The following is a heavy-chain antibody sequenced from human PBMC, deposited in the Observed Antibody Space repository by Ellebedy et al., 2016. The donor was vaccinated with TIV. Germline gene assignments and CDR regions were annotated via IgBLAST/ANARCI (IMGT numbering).Heavy chain of an antibody. CDR1: GFTFSSYA. V-gene: IGHV3-30-3*01. CDR3: ARGAFDI. CDR2: ISYDGSNK. Sequence: GESLKISXAASGFTFSSYAMHWVRQAPGKGLEWVAVISYDGSNKYYADSVKGRFTISRDNSKNTLYLQMNSLRAEDTAVYYCARGAFDIWGQGTMVTVSS. J-gene: IGHJ3*02.